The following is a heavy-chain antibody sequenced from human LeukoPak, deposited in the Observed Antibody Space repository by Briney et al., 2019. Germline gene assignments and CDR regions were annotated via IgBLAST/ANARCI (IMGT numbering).Heavy chain of an antibody. D-gene: IGHD3-10*01. V-gene: IGHV3-66*01. CDR2: IYSGGST. CDR1: GFTVSSNY. CDR3: ARGAGLWFGESPLHFDY. Sequence: GGSLRLSCAASGFTVSSNYMSWVRQAPGKGLEWVSVIYSGGSTYYADSVKGRFTISRDNSKNTLYLQMNSLRAEDTAVYYCARGAGLWFGESPLHFDYWGQGTLVTVSS. J-gene: IGHJ4*02.